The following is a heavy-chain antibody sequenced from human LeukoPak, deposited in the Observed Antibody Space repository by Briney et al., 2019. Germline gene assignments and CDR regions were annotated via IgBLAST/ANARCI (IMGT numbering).Heavy chain of an antibody. V-gene: IGHV4-34*01. CDR1: GGSFSGYY. J-gene: IGHJ4*02. Sequence: SETLSLTCAVYGGSFSGYYWSWIRQPPGKGLEWIGEINHSGSTNYNPSLKSRVTISVDTSKNQFSLKLSSVTAADTAVYYCARCWFGELLHWGQGTLVTVSS. D-gene: IGHD3-10*01. CDR2: INHSGST. CDR3: ARCWFGELLH.